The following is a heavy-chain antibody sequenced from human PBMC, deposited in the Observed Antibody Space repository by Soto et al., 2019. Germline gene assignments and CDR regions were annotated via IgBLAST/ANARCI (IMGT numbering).Heavy chain of an antibody. CDR2: ISFSSSTI. CDR3: ARDNGMAGCFDP. D-gene: IGHD2-8*01. J-gene: IGHJ5*02. Sequence: EVQLVESGGGLVQPGGSLRLSCAASGFTFSSYSMNWVRQAPGKGLEWVSYISFSSSTIFYADSVRGRFTISRDNAKNSLYLQMNTVRDEDTAVYYCARDNGMAGCFDPWGQGTLVTVSS. V-gene: IGHV3-48*02. CDR1: GFTFSSYS.